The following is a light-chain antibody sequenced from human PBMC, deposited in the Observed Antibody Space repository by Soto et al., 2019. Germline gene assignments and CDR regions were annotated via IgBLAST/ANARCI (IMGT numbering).Light chain of an antibody. CDR2: GAS. Sequence: IVMTQSPLSLPVTPGEPASISCRSSQSLLHSNGYNYLAWYQQKPGQAPRLLIYGASTRASDTPARFSGSGSVTEFALTISSLQSEDFAVYYCQQYNNWPITFGQGTRLEIK. CDR3: QQYNNWPIT. CDR1: QSLLHSNGYNY. J-gene: IGKJ5*01. V-gene: IGKV3D-15*01.